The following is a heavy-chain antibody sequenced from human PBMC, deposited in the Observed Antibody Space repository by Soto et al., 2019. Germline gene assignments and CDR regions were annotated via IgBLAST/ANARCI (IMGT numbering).Heavy chain of an antibody. J-gene: IGHJ6*02. CDR1: GFTFSSYG. V-gene: IGHV3-33*01. CDR2: VWYDGSNQ. D-gene: IGHD3-3*01. Sequence: QVQLVESGGGVVQPGGSLRLSCAASGFTFSSYGMHWVRQAPGKGLQWVALVWYDGSNQYYADSVKGRFTISRDNSKNTLHLQLNSRGAEDTAVYFCARDRQFWGGSSVVFAYKYGMDVWGQGTTVTVSS. CDR3: ARDRQFWGGSSVVFAYKYGMDV.